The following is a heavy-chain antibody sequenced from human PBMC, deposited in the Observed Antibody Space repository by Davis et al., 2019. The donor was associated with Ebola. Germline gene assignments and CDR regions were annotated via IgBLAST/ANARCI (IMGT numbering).Heavy chain of an antibody. D-gene: IGHD6-13*01. V-gene: IGHV4-59*01. J-gene: IGHJ4*02. CDR1: GGSISSYY. CDR2: IYYSGST. CDR3: ARIAAAGPYYFDY. Sequence: SETLSLTCTVSGGSISSYYWSWIRQPPGKGLEWIGYIYYSGSTNYNPSLKSRVTISVDTSKNQFSLKVTSVTAADTAVYYCARIAAAGPYYFDYWGQGTLVTVSS.